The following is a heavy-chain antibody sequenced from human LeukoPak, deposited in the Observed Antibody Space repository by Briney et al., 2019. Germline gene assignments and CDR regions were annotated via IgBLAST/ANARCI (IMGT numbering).Heavy chain of an antibody. CDR1: GFTFSNYW. J-gene: IGHJ5*02. Sequence: GGSLRLSCAASGFTFSNYWMSWVRQAPGKGLEWVANIKEDGSEKNYVDSVKGRLTISRDNAKNSLYLQVDSLRAEDTAVYYCARQGGSSWSQGFDPWGQGTLVTVSS. CDR2: IKEDGSEK. V-gene: IGHV3-7*01. CDR3: ARQGGSSWSQGFDP. D-gene: IGHD6-13*01.